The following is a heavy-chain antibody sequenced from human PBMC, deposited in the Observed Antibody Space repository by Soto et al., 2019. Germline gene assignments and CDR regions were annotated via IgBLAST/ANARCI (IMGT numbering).Heavy chain of an antibody. CDR1: GGSLSSYY. CDR2: IYYSGST. D-gene: IGHD6-6*01. Sequence: PSETLCLTCPVSGGSLSSYYLSWIRQPPGKGLEWIGYIYYSGSTNYNPSLKSRVTISVDTSKNQFSLKLSSVTAADTAVYYCARGNIIAARCDYWGQGTLVTVSS. V-gene: IGHV4-59*01. J-gene: IGHJ4*02. CDR3: ARGNIIAARCDY.